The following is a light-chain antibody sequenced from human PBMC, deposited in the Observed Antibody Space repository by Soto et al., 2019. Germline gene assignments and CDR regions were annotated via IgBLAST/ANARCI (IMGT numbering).Light chain of an antibody. CDR1: STDVGGYNY. J-gene: IGLJ1*01. Sequence: QSALTQPASVSGSAGQSITISCTGTSTDVGGYNYVSWYQQHPGKAPKLMIYEVSNRPSGISNRFSGSKSGNTASLTITGLRAEDEGYYYCTSYTSSSTPYVFGTGTKVTVL. CDR2: EVS. V-gene: IGLV2-14*01. CDR3: TSYTSSSTPYV.